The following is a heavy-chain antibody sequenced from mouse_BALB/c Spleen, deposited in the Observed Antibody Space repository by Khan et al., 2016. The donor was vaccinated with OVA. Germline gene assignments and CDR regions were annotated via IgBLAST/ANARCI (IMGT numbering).Heavy chain of an antibody. J-gene: IGHJ3*01. V-gene: IGHV1S81*02. CDR1: GYTFSSYW. CDR2: INPSNGRT. Sequence: QVQLQQPGAELVKPGASVQLSCKASGYTFSSYWMLWVKQRPGQGLQWIGEINPSNGRTNYNEKFKNKATLTVDTSSSTAYMQLSSLTSEDSAGYYCARSTMITTEFMYWGQGTLVTVSA. D-gene: IGHD2-4*01. CDR3: ARSTMITTEFMY.